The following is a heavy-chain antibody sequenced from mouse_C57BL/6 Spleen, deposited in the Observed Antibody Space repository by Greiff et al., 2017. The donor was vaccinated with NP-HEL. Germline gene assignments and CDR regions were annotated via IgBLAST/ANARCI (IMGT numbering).Heavy chain of an antibody. Sequence: EVQRVESGGGLVKPGGSLKLSCAASGFTFSSYAMSWVRQTPEKRLEWVATISDGGSYTYYPDNVKGRYTISRDNAKNNMYLQMSHLKSEDTAMYYCAREGSNYGFDYWGQGTTLTVSS. D-gene: IGHD2-5*01. J-gene: IGHJ2*01. CDR2: ISDGGSYT. CDR3: AREGSNYGFDY. CDR1: GFTFSSYA. V-gene: IGHV5-4*01.